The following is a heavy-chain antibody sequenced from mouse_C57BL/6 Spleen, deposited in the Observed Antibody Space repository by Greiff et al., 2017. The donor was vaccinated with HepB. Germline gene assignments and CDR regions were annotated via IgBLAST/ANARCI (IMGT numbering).Heavy chain of an antibody. CDR2: IDPETGGT. V-gene: IGHV1-15*01. CDR3: TRDLTGTEYAMDY. Sequence: ESGAELVRPGASVTLSCKASGYTFTDYEMHWVKQTPVHGLEWIGAIDPETGGTAYNQKFKGKAILTADKSSSTAYMELRSLTSEDSAVYYCTRDLTGTEYAMDYWGQGTSVTVSS. CDR1: GYTFTDYE. J-gene: IGHJ4*01. D-gene: IGHD4-1*01.